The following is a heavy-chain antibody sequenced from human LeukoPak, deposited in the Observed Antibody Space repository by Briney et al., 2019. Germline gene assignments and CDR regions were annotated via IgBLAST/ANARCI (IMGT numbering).Heavy chain of an antibody. D-gene: IGHD6-13*01. V-gene: IGHV1-18*04. Sequence: GASVKVSCKASGYTFTSYGISWVRQAPGQGLEWMGWISAYNGNTNYAQKLQGRVTMTTDTSTSTAYMELRSLRSDDTAVYYCAREGAAAGTLDYYYGMDVWGQGTTVTVSS. CDR3: AREGAAAGTLDYYYGMDV. J-gene: IGHJ6*02. CDR1: GYTFTSYG. CDR2: ISAYNGNT.